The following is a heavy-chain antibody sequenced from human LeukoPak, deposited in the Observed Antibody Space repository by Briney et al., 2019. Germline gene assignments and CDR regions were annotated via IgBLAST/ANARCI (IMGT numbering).Heavy chain of an antibody. V-gene: IGHV1-69*13. D-gene: IGHD6-13*01. CDR3: ARAVSSLAAAGTVDY. Sequence: SVKVSCKASGGTFSSYAISWVRQAPGQGLEWMGGIIPIFGTANYAQKFQGRVTITADESTSIAYMELSSLRSEDTAVYYCARAVSSLAAAGTVDYWGQGTLVTVSS. CDR1: GGTFSSYA. J-gene: IGHJ4*02. CDR2: IIPIFGTA.